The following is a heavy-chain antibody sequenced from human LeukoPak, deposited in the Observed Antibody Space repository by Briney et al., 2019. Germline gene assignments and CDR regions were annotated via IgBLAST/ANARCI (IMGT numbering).Heavy chain of an antibody. D-gene: IGHD3-10*01. Sequence: SQTLSLTCTVSGGSISSGDYYWSWIRQPPGKGLEWIGYIHYSGSTYYNPSLKSRVTISVDTSKNQFSLKLSSVTAADTAVYYCARVRWSNYYGSGNFDYWGQGTLVTVSS. V-gene: IGHV4-30-4*08. CDR1: GGSISSGDYY. J-gene: IGHJ4*02. CDR2: IHYSGST. CDR3: ARVRWSNYYGSGNFDY.